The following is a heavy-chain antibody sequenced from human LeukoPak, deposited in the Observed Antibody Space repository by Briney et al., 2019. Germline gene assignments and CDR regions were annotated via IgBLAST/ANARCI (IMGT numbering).Heavy chain of an antibody. CDR1: GFTFSTYA. D-gene: IGHD4-17*01. Sequence: GGSLRLSCAASGFTFSTYAMTWVRQAPGKGLEWVSAISGSGGSTYYADSVKGRFTISRDNSKNTLYLQMNSLRAEDTAVYYCAKDYGDYLFDYWGQGTLVTVSS. CDR3: AKDYGDYLFDY. J-gene: IGHJ4*02. V-gene: IGHV3-23*01. CDR2: ISGSGGST.